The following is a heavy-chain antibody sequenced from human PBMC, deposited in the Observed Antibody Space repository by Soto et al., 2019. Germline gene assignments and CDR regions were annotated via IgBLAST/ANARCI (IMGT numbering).Heavy chain of an antibody. CDR1: ADTFNNYG. V-gene: IGHV1-69*01. Sequence: EQSGPEVKKPGSSVKVSCKASADTFNNYGFSWVRQDPGQGLECVGGDVPLLGSATYAQKFQGRATISADESASTVYLELTYLQSDDTAIFYCASVIAVDRFEFWGLGTLVIVSS. J-gene: IGHJ4*01. D-gene: IGHD3-22*01. CDR2: DVPLLGSA. CDR3: ASVIAVDRFEF.